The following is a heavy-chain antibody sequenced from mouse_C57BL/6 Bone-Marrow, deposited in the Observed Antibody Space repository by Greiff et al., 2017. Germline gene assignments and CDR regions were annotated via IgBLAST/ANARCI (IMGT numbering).Heavy chain of an antibody. Sequence: EVKLVESGGGLVKPGGSLKLSCAASGFTFSDYGMHWVRQAPEKGLEWVAYISSGSSTIYYADTVKGRFPISRDNAKNTLFLHMTRLRSEDTAMEYCARDGYYFYWYFDVWGTETTVTVSS. CDR2: ISSGSSTI. CDR3: ARDGYYFYWYFDV. D-gene: IGHD2-3*01. V-gene: IGHV5-17*01. J-gene: IGHJ1*03. CDR1: GFTFSDYG.